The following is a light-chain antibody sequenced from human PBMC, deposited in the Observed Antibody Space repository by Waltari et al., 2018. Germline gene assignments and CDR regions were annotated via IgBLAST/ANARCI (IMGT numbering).Light chain of an antibody. CDR3: CSYAGSYTWV. CDR2: DDN. V-gene: IGLV2-23*01. CDR1: SRDVGNYNL. J-gene: IGLJ3*02. Sequence: QSALTQPASVSGSPGQSITISCTGTSRDVGNYNLVSWYQQYPGKAPKVMFYDDNRRPSGVSDRFSGSKSGNTASLTISGVQAEDEADYYCCSYAGSYTWVFGGGTKLTVL.